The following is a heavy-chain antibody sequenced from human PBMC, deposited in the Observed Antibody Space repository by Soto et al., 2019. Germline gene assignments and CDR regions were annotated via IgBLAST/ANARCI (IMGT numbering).Heavy chain of an antibody. J-gene: IGHJ6*02. Sequence: QLQLQESGPGLVKPSETPSLTCTVSGGSISSSSYYWGWIRQPPGKGLEWIGSIYYSGSTYYNPSLKSRVTISVDTSKNQFSLKLSSVTAADTAVYYCARPSSSSSVYMDVWGQGTTVTVSS. V-gene: IGHV4-39*01. CDR1: GGSISSSSYY. D-gene: IGHD6-6*01. CDR3: ARPSSSSSVYMDV. CDR2: IYYSGST.